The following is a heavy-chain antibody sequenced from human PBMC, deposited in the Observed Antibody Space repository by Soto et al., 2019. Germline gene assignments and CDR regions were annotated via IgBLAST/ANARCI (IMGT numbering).Heavy chain of an antibody. CDR1: GFTFSSYG. Sequence: GGSLRLSCAASGFTFSSYGMHWVRQAPGKGLEWVAVIWYDGSNKYYADSVKGRFTISRDNSKNTLCLQMNSLRAEDTAVYYCAREGKDIVATIRPYYFDYWGQGTLVTVSS. CDR3: AREGKDIVATIRPYYFDY. CDR2: IWYDGSNK. D-gene: IGHD5-12*01. V-gene: IGHV3-33*01. J-gene: IGHJ4*02.